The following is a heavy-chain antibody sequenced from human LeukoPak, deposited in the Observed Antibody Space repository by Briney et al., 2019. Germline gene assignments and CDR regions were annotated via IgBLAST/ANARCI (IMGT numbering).Heavy chain of an antibody. V-gene: IGHV3-11*06. CDR2: ISTSSLYI. CDR3: ARDLRPYSGYDNLAFDI. D-gene: IGHD5-12*01. J-gene: IGHJ3*02. Sequence: KPGGSLRLSCAASGFTFSDYYMSWIRQAPGKGLEWVSYISTSSLYIYYADSVKGRFTISRDNAKNSLHLLMNSLRPEDTAVYYCARDLRPYSGYDNLAFDIWGQGTMVTVSS. CDR1: GFTFSDYY.